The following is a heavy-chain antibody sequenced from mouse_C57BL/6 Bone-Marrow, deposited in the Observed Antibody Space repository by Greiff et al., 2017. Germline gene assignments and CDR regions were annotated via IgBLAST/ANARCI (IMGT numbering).Heavy chain of an antibody. V-gene: IGHV1-69*01. D-gene: IGHD4-1*01. CDR2: IDTSDSYT. J-gene: IGHJ1*01. Sequence: VQLQQPGAELVMPGASVKMSCKASGYTFTDYWMHWVKQRPGQGLEWIGAIDTSDSYTSYNQKFKGKATLTVDESSSTAYMQLSSLTSEDSAVYYCARLGRWYFDVWGAVTTVTVSS. CDR3: ARLGRWYFDV. CDR1: GYTFTDYW.